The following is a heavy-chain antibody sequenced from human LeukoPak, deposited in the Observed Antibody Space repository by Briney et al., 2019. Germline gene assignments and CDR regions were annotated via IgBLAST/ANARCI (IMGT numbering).Heavy chain of an antibody. CDR1: GGSISSYY. CDR3: ARHTQGYYDSSGYDY. D-gene: IGHD3-22*01. V-gene: IGHV4-59*08. Sequence: SETLSLTCTVSGGSISSYYWSWIRQPPGKGLEWIGYIYYSGSTNYNPSLQSRVTISLDTSKNQFSLKLTSVPAADTAVYYCARHTQGYYDSSGYDYWGQGTLVTVSS. CDR2: IYYSGST. J-gene: IGHJ4*02.